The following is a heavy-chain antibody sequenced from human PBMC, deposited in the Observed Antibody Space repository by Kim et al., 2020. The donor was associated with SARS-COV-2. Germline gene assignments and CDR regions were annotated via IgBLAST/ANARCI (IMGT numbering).Heavy chain of an antibody. D-gene: IGHD3-16*02. CDR2: MNPNSGNT. J-gene: IGHJ4*02. Sequence: ASVNVSCKASGYTFTSYDINWVRQATGQGLEWMGWMNPNSGNTCYAQKFQGRVTMTRNTSISTAYMELSSLRSEDTAVYYCARARYRGRVIVIHLYYFDYWGQGTLVTVSS. V-gene: IGHV1-8*01. CDR1: GYTFTSYD. CDR3: ARARYRGRVIVIHLYYFDY.